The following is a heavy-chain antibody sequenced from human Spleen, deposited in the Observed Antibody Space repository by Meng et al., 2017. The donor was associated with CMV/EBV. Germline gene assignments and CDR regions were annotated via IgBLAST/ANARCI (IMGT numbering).Heavy chain of an antibody. Sequence: GESLKISCAASGFIFSSYEMNWVREAPGKGLEWVSYISSSGSTIYYADSVKGRFTISRDNAKNSLYLQMNRLRAEDTAVYYCASDEADDFWSGYYTGVYYYYGMDVWGQGTTVTVSS. CDR2: ISSSGSTI. J-gene: IGHJ6*02. CDR3: ASDEADDFWSGYYTGVYYYYGMDV. V-gene: IGHV3-48*03. D-gene: IGHD3-3*01. CDR1: GFIFSSYE.